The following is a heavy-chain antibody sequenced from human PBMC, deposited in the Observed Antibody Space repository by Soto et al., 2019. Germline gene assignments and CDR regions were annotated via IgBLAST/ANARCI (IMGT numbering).Heavy chain of an antibody. CDR3: ARDFCPVPTCYDL. CDR2: ITGSGGST. Sequence: PGGSLRLSCAASGFTFSSYAMSWVRQAPGKGLEWVSTITGSGGSTYYADPVKGRFTISRDQSKNTLYLQMNSLRAEDTAVYCCARDFCPVPTCYDLWGQGVLVTVSS. V-gene: IGHV3-23*01. CDR1: GFTFSSYA. J-gene: IGHJ4*02. D-gene: IGHD2-2*01.